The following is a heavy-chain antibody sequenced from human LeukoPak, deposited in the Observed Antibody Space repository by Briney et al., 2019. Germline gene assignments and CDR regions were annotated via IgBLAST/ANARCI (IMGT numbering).Heavy chain of an antibody. Sequence: ASVKVSCKASGYTFTSYYMHWVRQAPGQGLEWMGIINPSGGSTSYAQKFQGRVTMTRDTSTSTVYMELSSLRSEDTAVYYCARTPPNYYDSSGYPPGDDAFDIWGQGTMVTVSS. CDR1: GYTFTSYY. CDR2: INPSGGST. J-gene: IGHJ3*02. D-gene: IGHD3-22*01. CDR3: ARTPPNYYDSSGYPPGDDAFDI. V-gene: IGHV1-46*01.